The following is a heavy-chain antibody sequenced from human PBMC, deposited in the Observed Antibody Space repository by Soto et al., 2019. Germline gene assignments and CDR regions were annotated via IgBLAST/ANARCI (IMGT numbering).Heavy chain of an antibody. V-gene: IGHV3-53*01. CDR3: ARAYGGNPALFDP. CDR2: IYTGGST. Sequence: EVQLVESGGGLIQPGGSLRLSCAASGFTVSSDYMSWVRQAPGKGLEWVSVIYTGGSTYYADSVKGRFTFSIDNSKNTLYLQMNSLRAEDTAVYYCARAYGGNPALFDPWGQGTLVTVSS. J-gene: IGHJ5*02. CDR1: GFTVSSDY. D-gene: IGHD4-17*01.